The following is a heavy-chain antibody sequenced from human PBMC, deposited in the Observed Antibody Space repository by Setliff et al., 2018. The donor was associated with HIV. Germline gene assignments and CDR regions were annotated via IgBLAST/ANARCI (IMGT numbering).Heavy chain of an antibody. J-gene: IGHJ4*02. D-gene: IGHD1-20*01. Sequence: GESLKISCMGFGYSFTNYWIAWARQMPGIGLEWMGIIYPDDSDTNYSPSFRGQVTMSADKSINTAYLQWDSLKASGSAMYYCARAKNKWNPGDYWGQGTVVTVSS. V-gene: IGHV5-51*01. CDR2: IYPDDSDT. CDR1: GYSFTNYW. CDR3: ARAKNKWNPGDY.